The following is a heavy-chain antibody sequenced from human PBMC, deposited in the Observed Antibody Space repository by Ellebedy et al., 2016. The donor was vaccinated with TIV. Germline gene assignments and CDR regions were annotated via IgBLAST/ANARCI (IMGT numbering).Heavy chain of an antibody. J-gene: IGHJ4*02. D-gene: IGHD5-18*01. V-gene: IGHV4-30-2*01. CDR1: GGSISSGGYS. Sequence: MPSETLSLTCAVSGGSISSGGYSWSWIRQPPGKGLEWIGYIYHSGSTYYNPSLKSRVTISVDRSKNQFSLKLSSVTAADTAVYYCARDSTAMVGGFDYWGQGTLVTVSS. CDR3: ARDSTAMVGGFDY. CDR2: IYHSGST.